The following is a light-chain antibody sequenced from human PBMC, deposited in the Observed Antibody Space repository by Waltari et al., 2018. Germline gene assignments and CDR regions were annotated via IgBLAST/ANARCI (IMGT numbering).Light chain of an antibody. CDR2: HSS. J-gene: IGKJ1*01. V-gene: IGKV3-20*01. CDR1: QSVIKY. CDR3: QKYDSLPAT. Sequence: VLTQSPGTLSLSPGERATLSGRARQSVIKYLAWYQQKPGRAPRLLIYHSSTRATGIPDRFSGSGSGTDFSLTISRLEPEDFAVYYCQKYDSLPATFGQGTRVEIK.